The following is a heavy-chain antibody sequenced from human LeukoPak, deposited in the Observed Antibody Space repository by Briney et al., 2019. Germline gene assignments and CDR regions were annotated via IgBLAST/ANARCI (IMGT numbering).Heavy chain of an antibody. D-gene: IGHD3-3*01. CDR2: INHSGST. CDR1: GGSFSGYY. J-gene: IGHJ5*02. Sequence: SETLSLTCAVYGGSFSGYYWCWIRQPPGKGLEWIGEINHSGSTNYNPSLKSRVTISVDTSKNQFSLKLSSVTAADTAVYYCARDWSGYSDWFDPWGQGTLVTVSS. CDR3: ARDWSGYSDWFDP. V-gene: IGHV4-34*01.